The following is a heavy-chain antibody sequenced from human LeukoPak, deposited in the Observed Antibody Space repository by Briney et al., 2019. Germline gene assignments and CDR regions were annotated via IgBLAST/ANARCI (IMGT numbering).Heavy chain of an antibody. D-gene: IGHD4-23*01. Sequence: GGSLRLSCVASGFTFSTYWMHWVRQAPGKGPVWVSRINTDGSSTTYADSVKGRFTISRDNAKNTLYLQMNSLRAEDTAVYYCARDSVATLNYWGQGTLVTVSS. CDR3: ARDSVATLNY. V-gene: IGHV3-74*01. J-gene: IGHJ4*02. CDR1: GFTFSTYW. CDR2: INTDGSST.